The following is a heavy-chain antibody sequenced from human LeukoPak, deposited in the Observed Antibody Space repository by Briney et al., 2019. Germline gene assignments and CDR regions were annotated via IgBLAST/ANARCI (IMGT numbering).Heavy chain of an antibody. J-gene: IGHJ4*02. CDR2: IIPIFGTA. Sequence: GASVKVSCMASGYTFSSYGVSWVRQAPGQGLEWMGGIIPIFGTANYAQKFQGRVTITADESTSTAYMELSSLRSEDTAVYYCARVDSYGGNSYFDYWGQGTLVTVSS. CDR1: GYTFSSYG. CDR3: ARVDSYGGNSYFDY. V-gene: IGHV1-69*13. D-gene: IGHD4-23*01.